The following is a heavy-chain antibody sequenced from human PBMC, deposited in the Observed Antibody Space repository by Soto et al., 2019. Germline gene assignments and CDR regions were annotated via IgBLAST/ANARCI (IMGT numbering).Heavy chain of an antibody. V-gene: IGHV1-2*04. CDR1: GYTFTGYY. J-gene: IGHJ6*02. Sequence: GASVKGSCKASGYTFTGYYMHWVRQAPGQGLEWMGWINPNSGGTNYAQKFQGWVTMTRDTSISTAYMELSRLRSDDTAVYYCAREGISSSSQSYYYYGMDVWGQGTTVTVSS. CDR2: INPNSGGT. D-gene: IGHD6-6*01. CDR3: AREGISSSSQSYYYYGMDV.